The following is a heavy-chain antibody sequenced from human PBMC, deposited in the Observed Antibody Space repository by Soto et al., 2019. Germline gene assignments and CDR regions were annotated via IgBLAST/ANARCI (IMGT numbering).Heavy chain of an antibody. D-gene: IGHD3-3*01. J-gene: IGHJ4*02. CDR2: IYTSGSN. CDR1: DGSISIYY. CDR3: ARELNKGIFGVVINN. Sequence: TSETLSVTCIFSDGSISIYYWSWIRQPAGKGLEWIGRIYTSGSNNYNPSLKSRVTMSVDTSKNQFSLKLRSVTAADTAVYYCARELNKGIFGVVINNWGKGTLVPASS. V-gene: IGHV4-4*07.